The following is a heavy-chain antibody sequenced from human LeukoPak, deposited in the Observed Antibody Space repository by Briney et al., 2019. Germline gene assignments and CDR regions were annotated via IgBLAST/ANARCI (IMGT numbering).Heavy chain of an antibody. Sequence: SETLSLTCTVSGGSISSSSYYWGWIRQPPGKGLEWIGRIYYSGSTYYNPSLKSRVTISVDTSKNQFSLKLSSVTAADTAVHYCARLRREDSSGYPYYFDYWGQGTLVTVSS. CDR1: GGSISSSSYY. D-gene: IGHD3-22*01. J-gene: IGHJ4*02. CDR3: ARLRREDSSGYPYYFDY. V-gene: IGHV4-39*01. CDR2: IYYSGST.